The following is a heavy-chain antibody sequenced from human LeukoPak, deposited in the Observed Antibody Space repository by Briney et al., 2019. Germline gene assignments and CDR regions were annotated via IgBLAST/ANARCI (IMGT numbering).Heavy chain of an antibody. CDR1: GFTFSSYG. CDR2: ISYDGSNK. D-gene: IGHD6-19*01. V-gene: IGHV3-30*18. J-gene: IGHJ4*02. Sequence: PGGSLRLSCAASGFTFSSYGMHWVRQAPGKGLEWVAVISYDGSNKYYADSVKGRFTISRVNSKTTLYLQMNSLRAEDTPVYSCAKSPRYSSGWYGFDYWGQGTLVTVSS. CDR3: AKSPRYSSGWYGFDY.